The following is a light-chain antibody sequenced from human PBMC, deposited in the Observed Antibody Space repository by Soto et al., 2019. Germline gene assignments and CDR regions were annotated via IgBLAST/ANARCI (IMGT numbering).Light chain of an antibody. J-gene: IGKJ5*01. Sequence: DIQLTQSPSFLSASVGDRVTITCRASQGISSDLAWYQQKPGKAPKLLIYVASTLQTGVPSRFSGSGSGTEFTLTISSLQPEDFATYYCQQLNSYPRATFGQGTRLEI. CDR1: QGISSD. CDR3: QQLNSYPRAT. CDR2: VAS. V-gene: IGKV1-9*01.